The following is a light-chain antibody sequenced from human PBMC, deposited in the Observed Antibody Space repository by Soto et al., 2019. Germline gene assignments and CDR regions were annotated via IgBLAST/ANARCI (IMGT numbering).Light chain of an antibody. J-gene: IGKJ4*02. V-gene: IGKV1-17*02. Sequence: DIQMTQSPPSLSASVGDRVTITCRASQGITNDLGWYQQKPGKAPRLLIYSTSTLQSGVPSRFSGSFSETEFTLTISDLQPEDSATYYCLQHNTYPLTVGGGTKVEIK. CDR3: LQHNTYPLT. CDR1: QGITND. CDR2: STS.